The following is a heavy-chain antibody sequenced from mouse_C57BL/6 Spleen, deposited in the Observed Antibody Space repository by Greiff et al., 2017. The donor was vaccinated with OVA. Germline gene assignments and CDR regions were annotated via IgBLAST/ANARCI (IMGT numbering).Heavy chain of an antibody. Sequence: VQLQESGAELVKPGASVKISCKASGYAFSSYWMNWVKQRPGKGLEWIGQIYPGDGDTNYNGKFKGKATLTADKSSSTAYMQLSSLTSEDSAVYFCARSKDYDKADWAYWGQGTLVTVSA. D-gene: IGHD2-4*01. CDR2: IYPGDGDT. J-gene: IGHJ3*01. CDR3: ARSKDYDKADWAY. CDR1: GYAFSSYW. V-gene: IGHV1-80*01.